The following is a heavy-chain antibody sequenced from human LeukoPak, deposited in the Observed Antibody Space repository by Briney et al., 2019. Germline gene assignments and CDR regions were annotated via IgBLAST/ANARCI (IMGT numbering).Heavy chain of an antibody. CDR1: GYTFTGYY. V-gene: IGHV1-2*02. CDR3: ARANKEVLPGSTRNWFDP. J-gene: IGHJ5*02. CDR2: INPNSGGT. D-gene: IGHD3-10*01. Sequence: GASVKVSCKASGYTFTGYYMHWVRQAPGQGLEWMGWINPNSGGTNYAQKFQGRVTMTRDTSISTAYMELSRLRSDDTAVYYCARANKEVLPGSTRNWFDPWGQGTLVTVSS.